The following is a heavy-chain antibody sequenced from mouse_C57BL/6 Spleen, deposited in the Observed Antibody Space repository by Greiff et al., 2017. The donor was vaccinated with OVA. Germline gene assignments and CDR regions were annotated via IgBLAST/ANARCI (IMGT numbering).Heavy chain of an antibody. D-gene: IGHD4-1*01. V-gene: IGHV1-42*01. CDR3: ARGGNWDGGDY. J-gene: IGHJ2*01. CDR1: GYSFTGYY. Sequence: EVKLQESGPELVKPGASVKISCKASGYSFTGYYMNWVKQSPEKSLEWIGEINPSTGGTTYNQKFKAKATLTVDKSSSTAYMQLKSLTSEDSAVYYCARGGNWDGGDYWGQGTTLTVSS. CDR2: INPSTGGT.